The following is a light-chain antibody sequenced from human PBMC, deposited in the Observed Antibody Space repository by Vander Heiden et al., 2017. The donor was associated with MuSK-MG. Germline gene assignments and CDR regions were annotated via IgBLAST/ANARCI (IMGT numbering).Light chain of an antibody. CDR3: SSYTSSSTYV. CDR2: EVS. Sequence: QSALTQPASVSGSPGQSITISCTGTSSDVGGYNYVSWHQQHPGKAPKLMMYEVSNRPSGVSNRFSASKSGNTASLTISGLQAEDEADYYCSSYTSSSTYVFGTGTKVSVL. V-gene: IGLV2-14*01. J-gene: IGLJ1*01. CDR1: SSDVGGYNY.